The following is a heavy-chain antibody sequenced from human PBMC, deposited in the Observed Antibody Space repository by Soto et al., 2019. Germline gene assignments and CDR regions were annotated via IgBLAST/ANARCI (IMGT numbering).Heavy chain of an antibody. CDR2: ISSSGFTI. CDR1: GFTFGDRY. Sequence: QGQLVESGGDLVRPGGSLRLSCETSGFTFGDRYMSWIRQAPGKGLEWVSYISSSGFTIYYADSVKGRFTISRDNANDSLYLPMNSLRAEDTAVYYCARNTKSAASADYYGLDVWGHGTTVIVSS. D-gene: IGHD6-19*01. J-gene: IGHJ6*02. CDR3: ARNTKSAASADYYGLDV. V-gene: IGHV3-11*01.